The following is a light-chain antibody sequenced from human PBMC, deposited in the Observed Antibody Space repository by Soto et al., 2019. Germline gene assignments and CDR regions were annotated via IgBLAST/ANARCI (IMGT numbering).Light chain of an antibody. Sequence: QSVLTQPASVSGSPGQSITISCTGTSSDVGSYNLVSWYQQHPGKAPKLMIYEVSKRPSGVSNRFSGSKSGNTASLTIFGLQAEDEADYYCCSYAGSSSHVVFGGGTKLTVL. CDR1: SSDVGSYNL. CDR2: EVS. J-gene: IGLJ2*01. CDR3: CSYAGSSSHVV. V-gene: IGLV2-23*02.